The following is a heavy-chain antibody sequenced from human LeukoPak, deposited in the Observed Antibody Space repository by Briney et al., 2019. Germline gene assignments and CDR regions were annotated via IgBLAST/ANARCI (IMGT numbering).Heavy chain of an antibody. CDR2: IYYSGST. D-gene: IGHD6-13*01. Sequence: SETLSLTCTVSGGSIRSSSYYWGWIRQPPGKGLEWIGSIYYSGSTYYNASLKSRGTISVDTSKNQFSLKLNSVTAADTAVYFCARQVVAAAGTGYSDYWGQGTLVTVSS. CDR1: GGSIRSSSYY. V-gene: IGHV4-39*01. CDR3: ARQVVAAAGTGYSDY. J-gene: IGHJ4*02.